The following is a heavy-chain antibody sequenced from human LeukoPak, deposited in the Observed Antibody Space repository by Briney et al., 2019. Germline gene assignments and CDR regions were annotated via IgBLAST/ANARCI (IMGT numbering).Heavy chain of an antibody. CDR2: IIPIFGTA. CDR3: ASDRRGYLEY. CDR1: GGTFSSYA. D-gene: IGHD3-22*01. V-gene: IGHV1-69*13. J-gene: IGHJ4*02. Sequence: ASVKVSCKASGGTFSSYAISWVRQAPGRGLEWMGGIIPIFGTANYAQKFQGRVTITADESTSTAYMELSSLRSEDTAVYYCASDRRGYLEYWGQGTLVTVSS.